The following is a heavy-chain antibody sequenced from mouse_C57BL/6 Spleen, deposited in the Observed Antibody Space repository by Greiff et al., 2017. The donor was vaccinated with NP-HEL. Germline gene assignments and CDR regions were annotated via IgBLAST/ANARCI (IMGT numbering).Heavy chain of an antibody. J-gene: IGHJ4*01. Sequence: VQLQQSGAELVRPGASVKLSCKASGYTFTDYYINWVKQRPGQGLEWIARIYPGSGNTYYNEKFKGKATLTAEKSSSTAYMQLSSLTSEDSAVYFCARESAYYSNYRYAMDYWGQGTSVTVSS. CDR2: IYPGSGNT. CDR1: GYTFTDYY. CDR3: ARESAYYSNYRYAMDY. D-gene: IGHD2-5*01. V-gene: IGHV1-76*01.